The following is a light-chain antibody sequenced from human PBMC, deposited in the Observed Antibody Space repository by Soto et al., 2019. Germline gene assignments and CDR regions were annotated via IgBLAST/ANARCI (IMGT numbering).Light chain of an antibody. Sequence: SYELTQPPSVSVSPGQTASITCSGDKLGDKYACWFQQKPGQSPVLVIYQDSKRPSGIPERLSGSNSGNTATLTISGTQAMDEADYYCQAWDRSTVVLGGGTKLTVL. CDR2: QDS. V-gene: IGLV3-1*01. CDR1: KLGDKY. CDR3: QAWDRSTVV. J-gene: IGLJ2*01.